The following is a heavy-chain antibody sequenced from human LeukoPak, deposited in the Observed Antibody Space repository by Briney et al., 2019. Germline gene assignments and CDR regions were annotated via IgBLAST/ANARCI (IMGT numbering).Heavy chain of an antibody. V-gene: IGHV4-59*12. CDR1: GGSISSYY. J-gene: IGHJ5*02. CDR3: ATILGYCTSTSCSTP. CDR2: IYYSGST. Sequence: SETLSLTCTVSGGSISSYYWSWIRQPPGKGLEWIGYIYYSGSTNYNPSLKSRVTISVDTSKNQFSLRLSSVTAADTAVYYCATILGYCTSTSCSTPWGQGTLVTVSS. D-gene: IGHD2-2*01.